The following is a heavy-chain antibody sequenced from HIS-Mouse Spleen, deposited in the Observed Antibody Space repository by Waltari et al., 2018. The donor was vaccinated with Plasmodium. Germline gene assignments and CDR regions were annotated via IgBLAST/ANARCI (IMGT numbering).Heavy chain of an antibody. D-gene: IGHD1-26*01. J-gene: IGHJ4*02. CDR1: GGSISSSSYY. CDR2: IYYSGST. CDR3: ARRGGSYYYFDY. V-gene: IGHV4-39*01. Sequence: QLQLQESGPGLVKPSETLSLPCTVSGGSISSSSYYWRWIRQPPGKGLEWIGSIYYSGSTYYNPSLKSRVTISVDTSKNQFSLKLSSVTAADTAVYYCARRGGSYYYFDYWGQGTLVTVSS.